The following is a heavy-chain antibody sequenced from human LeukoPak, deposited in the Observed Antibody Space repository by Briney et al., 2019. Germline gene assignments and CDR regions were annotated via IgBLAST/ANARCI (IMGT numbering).Heavy chain of an antibody. Sequence: GASVKVSCKASGYTFTGYYMHWVRQAPGQGLEWMGWINPNSGDTNYSQKFQGRVSMTRDTSINTAYMELSRLTSADTAVYYCARDLYSSGWTDAFDIWGQGTMVTVSS. CDR3: ARDLYSSGWTDAFDI. J-gene: IGHJ3*02. CDR2: INPNSGDT. D-gene: IGHD6-19*01. CDR1: GYTFTGYY. V-gene: IGHV1-2*02.